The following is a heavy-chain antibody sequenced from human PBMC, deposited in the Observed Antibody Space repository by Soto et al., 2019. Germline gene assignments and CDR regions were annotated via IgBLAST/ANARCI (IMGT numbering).Heavy chain of an antibody. CDR2: IKQDGSEK. CDR3: ARDGSVVVVAATPLEG. D-gene: IGHD2-15*01. CDR1: GFTFSSYW. J-gene: IGHJ4*02. Sequence: VGSLRLSCAASGFTFSSYWMSWVRQAPGKGLEWVANIKQDGSEKYYVDSVKGRFTISRDNAKNSLYLQMNSLRAEDTAVYYCARDGSVVVVAATPLEGWGQGTLVTVSS. V-gene: IGHV3-7*03.